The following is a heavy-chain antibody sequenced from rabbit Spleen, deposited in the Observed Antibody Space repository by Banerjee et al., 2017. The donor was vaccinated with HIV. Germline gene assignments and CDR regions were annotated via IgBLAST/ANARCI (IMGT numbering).Heavy chain of an antibody. D-gene: IGHD8-1*01. CDR2: IAGISSGFT. CDR1: GLSFRSSEY. J-gene: IGHJ6*01. CDR3: ARDTGSSFSSYGIDL. Sequence: QSLEESGGDLVKPGASLTLTCTASGLSFRSSEYISWVRQAPGKGLEWISCIAGISSGFTYSATWTKGRFIISKTSSTTVTLQMTSLTAADTATYFCARDTGSSFSSYGIDLWGQGTLVTVS. V-gene: IGHV1S40*01.